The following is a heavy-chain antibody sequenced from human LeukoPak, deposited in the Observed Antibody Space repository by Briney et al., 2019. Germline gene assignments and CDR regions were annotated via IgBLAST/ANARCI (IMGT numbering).Heavy chain of an antibody. D-gene: IGHD3-22*01. CDR1: GDSISSSRYY. Sequence: SETLSLTCTVSGDSISSSRYYWGWIRQPPGKGLEWIGSIYYSGNTYYNPSLKSRVTISVDTSKNQFSLKLSSVTAADTAVYYCARDPITMTGLFGYWGQGTLVTVSS. CDR2: IYYSGNT. J-gene: IGHJ4*02. CDR3: ARDPITMTGLFGY. V-gene: IGHV4-39*07.